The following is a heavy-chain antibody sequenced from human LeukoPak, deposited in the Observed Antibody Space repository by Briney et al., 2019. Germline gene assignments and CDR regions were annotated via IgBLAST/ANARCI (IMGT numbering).Heavy chain of an antibody. J-gene: IGHJ4*02. Sequence: GGSLRLSCAASGFTFSGSAMHWVRQASGKGLEWVGRIRSKANSYATAYAASVKGRFTISRDDSKNTAYLQMNSLKTEDTAVYYCTRLGAARAFDYWGQGTLVTVSS. CDR3: TRLGAARAFDY. CDR1: GFTFSGSA. CDR2: IRSKANSYAT. D-gene: IGHD6-6*01. V-gene: IGHV3-73*01.